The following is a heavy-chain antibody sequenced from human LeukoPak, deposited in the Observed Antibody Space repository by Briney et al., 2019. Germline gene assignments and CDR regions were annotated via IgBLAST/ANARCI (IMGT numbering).Heavy chain of an antibody. V-gene: IGHV3-9*01. J-gene: IGHJ4*02. CDR3: AKSIAGNPRTYFDY. Sequence: GRSLRLSCAASGFTFDDYAMHWVRQAPGKGLGWVSGISWNSGSIGYADSVKGRFTISRENAKNSLYLQMNSLRDEDTALYYCAKSIAGNPRTYFDYWGQGTLVTVSS. D-gene: IGHD4-23*01. CDR1: GFTFDDYA. CDR2: ISWNSGSI.